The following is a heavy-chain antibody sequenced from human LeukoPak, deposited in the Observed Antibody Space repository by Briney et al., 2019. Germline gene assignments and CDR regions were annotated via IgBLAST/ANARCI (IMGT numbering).Heavy chain of an antibody. Sequence: GESLKISCKTSGYISTSYWIGWVRQMPGKGLEWMGIIYPGDSDTRYSPSFQGQVTISADKSISTAYLQWSSLRASDTAIYYCARHTHHNYWGQGTLVTVSS. CDR3: ARHTHHNY. V-gene: IGHV5-51*01. J-gene: IGHJ4*02. CDR2: IYPGDSDT. CDR1: GYISTSYW.